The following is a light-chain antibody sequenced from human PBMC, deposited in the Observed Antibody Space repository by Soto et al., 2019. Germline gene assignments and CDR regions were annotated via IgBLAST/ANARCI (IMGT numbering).Light chain of an antibody. V-gene: IGLV1-47*01. J-gene: IGLJ3*02. CDR1: SSNIGSSY. CDR3: AAWDGSLSGRV. Sequence: SVLTQPPSASGTPGQRVTISCSGSSSNIGSSYVYWYQQLPGTAPKLLIYRNNQRPSGVPDRFSGSKSGTSASLAISGLRSEDEAGYYCAAWDGSLSGRVFGGGTKLTVL. CDR2: RNN.